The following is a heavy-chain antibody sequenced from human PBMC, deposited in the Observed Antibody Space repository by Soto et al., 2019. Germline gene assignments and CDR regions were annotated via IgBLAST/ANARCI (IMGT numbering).Heavy chain of an antibody. V-gene: IGHV3-30*18. CDR3: AKETHSSGYGSYFDY. D-gene: IGHD3-22*01. CDR1: GFTFSSYG. CDR2: ISKDGGTK. Sequence: QVQLVESGGGVVQPGRSLRLSCAASGFTFSSYGMHWVRQAPGKGLEWVAVISKDGGTKYDADSVKGRFTISRDNSKNTLYLQMNSLRAEDTAVYYCAKETHSSGYGSYFDYWGQGTLFTVSS. J-gene: IGHJ4*02.